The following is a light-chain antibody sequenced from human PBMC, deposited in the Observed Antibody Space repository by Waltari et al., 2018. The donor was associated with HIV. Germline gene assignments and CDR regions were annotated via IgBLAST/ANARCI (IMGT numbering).Light chain of an antibody. V-gene: IGLV2-14*01. Sequence: QSALTQPASVSGSPGQSITLSCTGTSRDVGGYNYVSWYQQHQGKAPKLMIYEVSNRPSGVSNRFSGSKSGNTASLTISGLQAEDEADYYCSSYTSSIVVFGGGTKLTVL. CDR2: EVS. J-gene: IGLJ2*01. CDR3: SSYTSSIVV. CDR1: SRDVGGYNY.